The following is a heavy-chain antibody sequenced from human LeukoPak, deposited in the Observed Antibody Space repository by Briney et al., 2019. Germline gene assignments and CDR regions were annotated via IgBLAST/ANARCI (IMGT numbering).Heavy chain of an antibody. CDR2: INPSGGST. CDR1: GYTFTSYY. V-gene: IGHV1-46*03. CDR3: ARTRGHCSSTSCYRSSYMDV. Sequence: ASVKVSCKASGYTFTSYYMHWVQQAPGQGLEWMGIINPSGGSTSYAQKFQGRVTMTRDTSTSTVYMELSSLRSEDTAVYYCARTRGHCSSTSCYRSSYMDVWGKGTTVTVSS. J-gene: IGHJ6*03. D-gene: IGHD2-2*01.